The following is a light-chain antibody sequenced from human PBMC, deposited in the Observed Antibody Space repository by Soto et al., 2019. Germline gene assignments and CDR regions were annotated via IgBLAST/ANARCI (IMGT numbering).Light chain of an antibody. Sequence: ESVLTQSNGTLSLSPGERATLSCRASQSVSNNYLAWYQQKPGQAPRLLIYGASNRATGIPDRFSGSGSGTDFTLTISRLEPEDFAVYYCQQYGSSGTFGQGTNVDIK. CDR2: GAS. CDR3: QQYGSSGT. CDR1: QSVSNNY. V-gene: IGKV3-20*01. J-gene: IGKJ1*01.